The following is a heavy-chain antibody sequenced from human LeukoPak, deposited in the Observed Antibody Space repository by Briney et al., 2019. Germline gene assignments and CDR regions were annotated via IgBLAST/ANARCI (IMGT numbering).Heavy chain of an antibody. CDR1: GFTFSSYA. Sequence: GGSLRLSCAASGFTFSSYAMSWVRQAPGKGLEWVSGISWNSGSIGYADSVKGRFTISRDNAKNSLYLQMNSLRAEDTALYYCAKDPGYYYDSSGYIDWGQGTLVTVSS. CDR2: ISWNSGSI. V-gene: IGHV3-9*01. D-gene: IGHD3-22*01. J-gene: IGHJ4*02. CDR3: AKDPGYYYDSSGYID.